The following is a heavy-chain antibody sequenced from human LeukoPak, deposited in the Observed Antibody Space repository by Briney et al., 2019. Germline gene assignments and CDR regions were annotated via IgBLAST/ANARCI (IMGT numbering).Heavy chain of an antibody. CDR3: ARGGTVSTTWYPYDY. V-gene: IGHV4-31*03. J-gene: IGHJ4*02. CDR2: IYYSGST. CDR1: GGSISSGGYY. Sequence: PSQTLSLTCTVSGGSISSGGYYWSWIRQHPGKGLEWIGYIYYSGSTYYNPSLKSRVTISVDTSKNQFSLKLSSVTAADTAVYYCARGGTVSTTWYPYDYWGQGTLVTVSS. D-gene: IGHD6-13*01.